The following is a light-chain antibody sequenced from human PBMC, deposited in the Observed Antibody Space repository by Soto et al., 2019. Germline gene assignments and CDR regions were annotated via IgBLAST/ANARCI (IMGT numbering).Light chain of an antibody. V-gene: IGKV3-15*01. CDR3: QQYDSWPPT. Sequence: EIVMTQSPVTLSVSPRDRATLSCRASQSISSHLAWYQQKRGQAPWLLIYHASTRAPGIPARFSGSGSGTEFTLTISGLQSEDFVVYYCQQYDSWPPTFGPGTKLEI. J-gene: IGKJ2*01. CDR2: HAS. CDR1: QSISSH.